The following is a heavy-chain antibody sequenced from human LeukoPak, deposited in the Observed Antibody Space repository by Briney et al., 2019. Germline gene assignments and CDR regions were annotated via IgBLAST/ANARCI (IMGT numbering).Heavy chain of an antibody. Sequence: SETLSLTCTVSGGSISSSSYYWGWIRQPPGKGLEWIGSIYYSGSTYYNPSLKSRVTISVDTSKNQFSLKLSSVTAADTAVYYCARQGYSYGYSLDYWGQGTLVTVSS. CDR2: IYYSGST. CDR1: GGSISSSSYY. D-gene: IGHD5-18*01. CDR3: ARQGYSYGYSLDY. V-gene: IGHV4-39*01. J-gene: IGHJ4*02.